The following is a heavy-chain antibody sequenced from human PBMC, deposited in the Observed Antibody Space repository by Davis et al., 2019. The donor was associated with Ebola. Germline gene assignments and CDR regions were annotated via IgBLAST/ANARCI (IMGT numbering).Heavy chain of an antibody. CDR2: INSDGSST. Sequence: HTGGSLRLSCAASGFTFSSYWMHWVRHAPGKVLVWVSRINSDGSSTSYADSVKGRFTIPRDNAKNTLYLQMNSLRAEDTAVYYCARSQRGDYNYYYYGMDVWGQGTTVTVSS. J-gene: IGHJ6*02. V-gene: IGHV3-74*01. D-gene: IGHD5-12*01. CDR1: GFTFSSYW. CDR3: ARSQRGDYNYYYYGMDV.